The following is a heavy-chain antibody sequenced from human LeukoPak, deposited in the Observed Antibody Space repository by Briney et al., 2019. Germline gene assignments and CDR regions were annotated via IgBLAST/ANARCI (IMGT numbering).Heavy chain of an antibody. CDR2: ISSSSYI. Sequence: GGSLRLSCAASGLIFSSYVMNWVRQAPGKGLEWVSSISSSSYIYYADSVKGRFTISRDNAKKSLYLQMNSLRAEDTAVYYCARDFYDTSGYYYDYWGQGTLVTVSS. D-gene: IGHD3-22*01. V-gene: IGHV3-21*01. J-gene: IGHJ4*02. CDR1: GLIFSSYV. CDR3: ARDFYDTSGYYYDY.